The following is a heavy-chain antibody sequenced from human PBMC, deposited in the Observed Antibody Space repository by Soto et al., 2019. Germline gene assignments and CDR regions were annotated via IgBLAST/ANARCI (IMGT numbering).Heavy chain of an antibody. CDR3: AKDYCGGDCYSGYFDY. V-gene: IGHV3-30*18. J-gene: IGHJ4*02. CDR1: GFTFSSYG. CDR2: ISYDGSNK. D-gene: IGHD2-21*02. Sequence: GGSLRLSCAASGFTFSSYGMHWVRQAPGKGLEWVAVISYDGSNKYYADSVKGRFTISRDNSKNTLYLQMNSLRAEDTAVYYCAKDYCGGDCYSGYFDYWGQGTLVTVSS.